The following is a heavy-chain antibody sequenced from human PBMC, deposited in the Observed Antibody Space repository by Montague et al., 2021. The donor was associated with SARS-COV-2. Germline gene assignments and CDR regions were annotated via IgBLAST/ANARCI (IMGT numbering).Heavy chain of an antibody. CDR2: ISYDGSNK. V-gene: IGHV3-30-3*01. D-gene: IGHD6-19*01. CDR1: GFTFSSYA. Sequence: SLRLSCAASGFTFSSYAMHWVRQAPGKGLEWVAAISYDGSNKHYADSVKGRFTISRDNSKNTLSLQMNSLRAEDTAVYYCARDSSHSSGWYGGEAFDYWGKGTLVTVSS. CDR3: ARDSSHSSGWYGGEAFDY. J-gene: IGHJ4*02.